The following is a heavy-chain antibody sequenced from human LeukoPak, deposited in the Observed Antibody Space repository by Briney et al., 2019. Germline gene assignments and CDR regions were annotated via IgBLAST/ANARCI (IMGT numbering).Heavy chain of an antibody. CDR3: AREDSGYVIDY. J-gene: IGHJ4*02. CDR1: GYTFTSYG. V-gene: IGHV1-18*01. D-gene: IGHD5-12*01. CDR2: ISAYNGNT. Sequence: ASVKVSCTASGYTFTSYGISWVRQAPGQGLEWMGWISAYNGNTNYAQKLQGRVTMTTETSTSTAYMELRSLRSDDTAVYYCAREDSGYVIDYWGQGTLVTVSS.